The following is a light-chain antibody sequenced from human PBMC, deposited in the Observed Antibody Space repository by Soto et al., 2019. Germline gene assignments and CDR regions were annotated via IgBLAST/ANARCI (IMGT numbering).Light chain of an antibody. CDR1: NSNVGNNT. CDR3: AAWDDGLNGWL. V-gene: IGLV1-44*01. CDR2: ANN. J-gene: IGLJ3*02. Sequence: QSVLTQPPSASGTPGQRVTISCSGSNSNVGNNTVNWYQQFPGTSPRLLIEANNQRASGVPDRFSGSKSANSASLAISGLKSEDEADYYRAAWDDGLNGWLFGGGTKVTVL.